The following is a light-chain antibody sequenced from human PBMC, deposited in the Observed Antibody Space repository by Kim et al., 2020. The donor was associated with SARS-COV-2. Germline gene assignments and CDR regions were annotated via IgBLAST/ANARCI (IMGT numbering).Light chain of an antibody. Sequence: SESVGDRVTITCRASQSISSWLAWYQQKPGKAPKLLIYKASSLESGVPSTFSGSGSGTEFTLTISSLQPDDFATYYCQQYNSYSGTFGQGTKLEIK. CDR3: QQYNSYSGT. CDR2: KAS. CDR1: QSISSW. J-gene: IGKJ2*01. V-gene: IGKV1-5*03.